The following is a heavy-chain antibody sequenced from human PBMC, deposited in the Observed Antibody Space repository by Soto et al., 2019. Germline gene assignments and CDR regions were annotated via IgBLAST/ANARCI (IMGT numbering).Heavy chain of an antibody. CDR1: GGSISSYY. V-gene: IGHV4-59*08. CDR3: ARHGPRSFLSP. D-gene: IGHD3-10*01. CDR2: IYYSGST. Sequence: SETLSLTCTVSGGSISSYYWSWIRQPPGKGLEWIGYIYYSGSTNYNPSLKSRVTISVDTSKNQFSLKLTSVTAADTAIYYCARHGPRSFLSPWGQGTLVTVSS. J-gene: IGHJ5*02.